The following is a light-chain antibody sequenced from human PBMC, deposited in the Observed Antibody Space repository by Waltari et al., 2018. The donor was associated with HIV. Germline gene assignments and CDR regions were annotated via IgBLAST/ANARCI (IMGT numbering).Light chain of an antibody. V-gene: IGLV2-11*01. J-gene: IGLJ2*01. Sequence: QSALTQPRSVSGSPAQSVTISCTGTSSDVGGYNYVSWYQQHPGKAPKLMIYDVSQRPSGVPDRFSGSKSGNTASLTISGLQAEDEADYYCCSYAGSYTLVFGGGTKLTVL. CDR2: DVS. CDR1: SSDVGGYNY. CDR3: CSYAGSYTLV.